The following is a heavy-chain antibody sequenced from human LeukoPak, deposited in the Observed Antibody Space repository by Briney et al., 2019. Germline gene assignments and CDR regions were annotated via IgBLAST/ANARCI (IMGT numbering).Heavy chain of an antibody. CDR2: INYSGNS. V-gene: IGHV4-34*01. Sequence: SETLSLTCGVYGDTFSGYHWTWIRQAPGKGLEWIGEINYSGNSNCIASLKSRVTMSVDTSKNQFSLQLRSVTAADTAVYYCARGRFVLVMNAQPLYNWFDPWGQGALVTVSS. CDR1: GDTFSGYH. D-gene: IGHD4/OR15-4a*01. J-gene: IGHJ5*02. CDR3: ARGRFVLVMNAQPLYNWFDP.